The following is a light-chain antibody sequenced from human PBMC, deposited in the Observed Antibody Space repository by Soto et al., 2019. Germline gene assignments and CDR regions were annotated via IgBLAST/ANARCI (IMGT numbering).Light chain of an antibody. CDR3: QQYHTFPT. J-gene: IGKJ1*01. Sequence: DIQMTQFPSTLSASVGDRVTISCRASQSIGTSLAWYQQTPGKAPKLLIYKASILESGVPSRFSGSGSGADFTLTFSSLRPDDFATYYCQQYHTFPTFGQGTKVEIK. V-gene: IGKV1-5*03. CDR1: QSIGTS. CDR2: KAS.